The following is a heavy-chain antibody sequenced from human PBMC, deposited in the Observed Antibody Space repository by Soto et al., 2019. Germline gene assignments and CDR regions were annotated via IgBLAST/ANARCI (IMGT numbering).Heavy chain of an antibody. D-gene: IGHD1-7*01. Sequence: QKYLVESGGGVVQPGGSLRLSCVASGSIFSGYGMHWVRQAPGKGLEWVAVIWYDGSNKYYADSVKGRFTISRDNSKNMLYLQMDCLRAEDTAVYYCARDGIGGTVFRGFCDYWGRGTLVTVSS. CDR2: IWYDGSNK. V-gene: IGHV3-33*01. CDR1: GSIFSGYG. CDR3: ARDGIGGTVFRGFCDY. J-gene: IGHJ4*02.